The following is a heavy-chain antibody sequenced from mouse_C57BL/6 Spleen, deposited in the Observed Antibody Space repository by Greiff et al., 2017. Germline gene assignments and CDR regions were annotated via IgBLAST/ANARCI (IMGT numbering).Heavy chain of an antibody. CDR2: IDPNSGGT. CDR3: ARSGSNYPWAY. CDR1: GYTFTSYW. D-gene: IGHD2-5*01. Sequence: QVQLQQPGAELVKPGASVKLSCKASGYTFTSYWMHWVKQRPGRGLEWIGRIDPNSGGTNYNEKFKSKATLTVDKHSSTAYMQRSSLTSEDSAVYYCARSGSNYPWAYWGQGTLVTVSA. V-gene: IGHV1-72*01. J-gene: IGHJ3*01.